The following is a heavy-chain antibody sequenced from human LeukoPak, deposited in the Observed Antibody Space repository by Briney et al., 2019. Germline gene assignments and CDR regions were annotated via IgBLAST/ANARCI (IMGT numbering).Heavy chain of an antibody. CDR3: ARDWGGSSWYDY. D-gene: IGHD6-13*01. J-gene: IGHJ4*02. V-gene: IGHV4-61*08. Sequence: SETLSLTCTVSGGSINSGDYHWSWIRQPPGKGLEWIGYIYYSGSTNYNPSLKSRVTISVDTSKNQFSLKLSSVTAADTAVYYCARDWGGSSWYDYWGQGTLVTVSS. CDR2: IYYSGST. CDR1: GGSINSGDYH.